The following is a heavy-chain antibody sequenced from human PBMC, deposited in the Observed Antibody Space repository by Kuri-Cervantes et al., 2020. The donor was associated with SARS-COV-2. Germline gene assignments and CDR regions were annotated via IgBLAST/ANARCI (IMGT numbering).Heavy chain of an antibody. CDR1: GFTFSSYW. J-gene: IGHJ6*02. D-gene: IGHD5-12*01. V-gene: IGHV3-74*01. CDR3: ARAGTASGYDQYYYYYYGMDV. Sequence: GESLKISCAASGFTFSSYWMHWVRQAPGKGLVWVSRINSDGSSTSYADSVKGRFTISRDNAKNTPYLQMNSLRAEDTAVYYCARAGTASGYDQYYYYYYGMDVWGQGTTVTVSS. CDR2: INSDGSST.